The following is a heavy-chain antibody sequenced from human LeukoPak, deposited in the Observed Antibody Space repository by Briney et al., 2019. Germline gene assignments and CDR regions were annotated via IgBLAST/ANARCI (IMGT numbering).Heavy chain of an antibody. J-gene: IGHJ4*02. CDR2: IYYSGST. CDR1: GGSISSSSYY. CDR3: ATTISEIDAGYDY. V-gene: IGHV4-39*01. D-gene: IGHD1-1*01. Sequence: SETLSLTCTVSGGSISSSSYYWGWIRQPPGKGLEWIGSIYYSGSTYYNPSLKSRVTISVGTSKNQFSLKLSSVTAADTAVYYCATTISEIDAGYDYWGQGTLVTVSS.